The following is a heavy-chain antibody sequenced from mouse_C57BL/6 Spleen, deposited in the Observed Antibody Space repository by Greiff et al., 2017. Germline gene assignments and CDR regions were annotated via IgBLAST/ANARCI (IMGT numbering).Heavy chain of an antibody. CDR3: ARDSYYYGSRRDYAMDY. CDR2: FYPGCGNT. V-gene: IGHV1-76*01. D-gene: IGHD1-1*01. Sequence: VLLQQSGAELVRPGASVKLSCKASGYTFTDSYLYWLKLRPGQGLEWIARFYPGCGNTYYNEKFKGKDTLTAEKSSSTAYMQLSSLTSEDSAVYCGARDSYYYGSRRDYAMDYWGQGTTVTVSS. CDR1: GYTFTDSY. J-gene: IGHJ4*01.